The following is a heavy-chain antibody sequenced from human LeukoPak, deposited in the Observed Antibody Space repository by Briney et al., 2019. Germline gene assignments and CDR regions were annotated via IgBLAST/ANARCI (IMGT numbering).Heavy chain of an antibody. V-gene: IGHV4-31*03. D-gene: IGHD6-6*01. CDR1: GGSISSGGYY. Sequence: SQTLSLTCTVSGGSISSGGYYWSWIRQHPGKGLEWIGYIYYSGSTYYNPSLKSRVTISVDTSKNQFSLKLSSVTAADTAVYYCARVGSIAARRDYYYYYMDVWGKGTTVTVSS. CDR2: IYYSGST. J-gene: IGHJ6*03. CDR3: ARVGSIAARRDYYYYYMDV.